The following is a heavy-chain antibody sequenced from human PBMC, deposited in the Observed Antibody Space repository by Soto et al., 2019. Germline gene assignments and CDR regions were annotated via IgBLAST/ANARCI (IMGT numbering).Heavy chain of an antibody. CDR2: IRQDGSEE. Sequence: PGGSLRLSCTASGFAFSNYWMSWVRQAPGKELEWVANIRQDGSEEYYVDSVKGRFTISRDNARNSLYLQMDSLRAEDTAVYYCARKVYYYGTSPMGWFDPWGQGTLVTVSS. J-gene: IGHJ5*02. V-gene: IGHV3-7*03. CDR3: ARKVYYYGTSPMGWFDP. D-gene: IGHD3-10*01. CDR1: GFAFSNYW.